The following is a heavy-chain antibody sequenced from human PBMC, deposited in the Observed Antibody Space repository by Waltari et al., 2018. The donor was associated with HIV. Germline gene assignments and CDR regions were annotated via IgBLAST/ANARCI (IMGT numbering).Heavy chain of an antibody. CDR3: ARNLDGDYVLAY. CDR1: GYTFTCYY. Sequence: QVQLVQSGAEVTKPAASVKVPCKGSGYTFTCYYIHWMRQAPGQGLEWMGWINPNNGGTNYAQKFQDRVTMTRDKSISTAYMELSRLRSDDTAVYYCARNLDGDYVLAYWGQGILVTVSS. V-gene: IGHV1-2*02. D-gene: IGHD4-17*01. CDR2: INPNNGGT. J-gene: IGHJ4*02.